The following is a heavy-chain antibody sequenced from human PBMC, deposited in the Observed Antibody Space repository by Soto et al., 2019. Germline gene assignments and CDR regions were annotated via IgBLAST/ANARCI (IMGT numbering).Heavy chain of an antibody. CDR2: IYYSGST. D-gene: IGHD5-12*01. CDR3: ARGVRSGYDDPLIDY. CDR1: GGSISSYY. V-gene: IGHV4-59*01. Sequence: PSETLSLTCTVSGGSISSYYWSWIRQPPGKGLEWIGYIYYSGSTNYNPSLKSRVTISVDTSKNQFSLKLSSVTAADTAVYYCARGVRSGYDDPLIDYWGQGTLVTVSS. J-gene: IGHJ4*02.